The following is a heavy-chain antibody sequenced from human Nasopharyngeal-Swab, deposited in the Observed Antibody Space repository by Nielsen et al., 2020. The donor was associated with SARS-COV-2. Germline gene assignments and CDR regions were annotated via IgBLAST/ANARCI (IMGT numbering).Heavy chain of an antibody. CDR1: GFTFSSYD. J-gene: IGHJ4*02. CDR2: IGTAGDT. D-gene: IGHD2-2*01. V-gene: IGHV3-13*04. CDR3: ATRSASWTRGDY. Sequence: GESLKISCAASGFTFSSYDMHWVRQATGKGLEWVSAIGTAGDTYYPGSVKGRSTISRDNAKNSLYLQMNSLRDEDTAVYYCATRSASWTRGDYWGQGTLVTVSS.